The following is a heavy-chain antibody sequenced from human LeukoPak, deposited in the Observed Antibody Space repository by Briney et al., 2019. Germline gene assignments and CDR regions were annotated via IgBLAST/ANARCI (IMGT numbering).Heavy chain of an antibody. V-gene: IGHV4-39*01. Sequence: PSETLSLTCTVSGGSISSSSYYWGWIRQPPGKGLEWIGSIYYSGSTYYNPSLKSRVTISVDTSKNQFSLKLSSVTAADTAVYYCARQGYLPTCFAPGGQGPLATV. D-gene: IGHD1-1*01. CDR1: GGSISSSSYY. J-gene: IGHJ5*02. CDR2: IYYSGST. CDR3: ARQGYLPTCFAP.